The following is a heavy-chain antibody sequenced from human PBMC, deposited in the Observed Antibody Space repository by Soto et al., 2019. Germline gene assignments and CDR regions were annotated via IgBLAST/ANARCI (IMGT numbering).Heavy chain of an antibody. D-gene: IGHD3-3*01. CDR3: ARDSGYYDFWSGYSRGGVYMDV. V-gene: IGHV1-18*01. J-gene: IGHJ6*03. Sequence: ASVKVSCKASGYTFTSYGISWVRQAPGQGLEWMGWISAYNGNTNYAQKLQGRVTMTTDTSTSTAYMGLRSLRSDDTAVYYCARDSGYYDFWSGYSRGGVYMDVWGKGTTVTVSS. CDR2: ISAYNGNT. CDR1: GYTFTSYG.